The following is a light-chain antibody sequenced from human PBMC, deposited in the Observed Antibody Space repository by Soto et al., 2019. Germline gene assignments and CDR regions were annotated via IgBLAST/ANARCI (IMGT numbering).Light chain of an antibody. CDR3: QQYNSYRA. CDR1: QTISSW. Sequence: DIQMTQSPSTLSGSVGVRVTITCRASQTISSWLAWYQQKPGKAPKLLIYKASTLKSGVQSRFSGSGSGTEFTLTISSLQPDDFATYYCQQYNSYRAFGQGTKVDIK. J-gene: IGKJ1*01. CDR2: KAS. V-gene: IGKV1-5*03.